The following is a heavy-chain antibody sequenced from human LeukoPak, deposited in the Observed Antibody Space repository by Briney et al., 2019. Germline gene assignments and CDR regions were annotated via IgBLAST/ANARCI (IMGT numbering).Heavy chain of an antibody. CDR2: ISGGDGST. J-gene: IGHJ4*02. CDR3: AKDRSLDGGNSNGYFDS. CDR1: GFTFTSYA. D-gene: IGHD4-23*01. Sequence: GGSLRLSCAVSGFTFTSYAMSWVRQAPGKGLEWVSAISGGDGSTYYADSVKGRFTVSRDNSRDTLYLQMNSLRAEDTAVYYCAKDRSLDGGNSNGYFDSWGQGTLVTVSS. V-gene: IGHV3-23*01.